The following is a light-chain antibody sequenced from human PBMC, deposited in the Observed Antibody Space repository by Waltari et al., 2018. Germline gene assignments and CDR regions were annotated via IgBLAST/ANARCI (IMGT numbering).Light chain of an antibody. V-gene: IGLV2-11*01. Sequence: QPALTQPRSVSGSPGPSATISCPGTSRDVGGYNYVSWYQQHPGKAPQLMMCDVTKRPSGVPDRFSGSKSGNTASLTISGLQAEDEADYYCCSHAGSYTWVFGGGTKLTVL. CDR3: CSHAGSYTWV. CDR2: DVT. CDR1: SRDVGGYNY. J-gene: IGLJ2*01.